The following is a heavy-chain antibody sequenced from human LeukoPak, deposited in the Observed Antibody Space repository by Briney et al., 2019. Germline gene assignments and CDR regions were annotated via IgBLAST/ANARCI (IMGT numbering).Heavy chain of an antibody. D-gene: IGHD3-22*01. CDR1: GGSISSGSYY. CDR2: IYTSGST. J-gene: IGHJ3*02. Sequence: SETLSLTCTVSGGSISSGSYYWSWIQQPAGKGLEWIGRIYTSGSTNYNPSLKSRVTISVDTSKNQFSLKLSSVTAADTAVYYCARTWIVVVMGALDIWGQGTMVTVSS. CDR3: ARTWIVVVMGALDI. V-gene: IGHV4-61*02.